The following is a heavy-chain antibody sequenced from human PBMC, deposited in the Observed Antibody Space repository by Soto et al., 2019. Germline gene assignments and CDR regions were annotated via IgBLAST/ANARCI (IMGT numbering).Heavy chain of an antibody. V-gene: IGHV3-23*01. J-gene: IGHJ4*02. Sequence: GGSLRLSCAASGFSFSDYAMSWVRQAPGKGLEWVSVISESGGSTHYADSVRGQFTVSRDNSKNSLSLRMNSLRDEDTAVYFCAKRSPYSSGWYSPIFDYWGQGALVTVS. CDR3: AKRSPYSSGWYSPIFDY. D-gene: IGHD6-13*01. CDR2: ISESGGST. CDR1: GFSFSDYA.